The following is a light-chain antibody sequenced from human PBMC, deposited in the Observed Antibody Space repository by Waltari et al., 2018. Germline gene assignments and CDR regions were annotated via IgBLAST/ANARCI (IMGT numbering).Light chain of an antibody. V-gene: IGLV2-18*02. J-gene: IGLJ2*01. CDR2: EVS. CDR1: SSDVRTYNT. CDR3: SSYTPSATLL. Sequence: QPALTQPPSVSGSPVQPVTIPRNGTSSDVRTYNTVLWYQQPPGTAPKLIIFEVSSRPSGVPDRFSGSKSGSTASLTISGLQAEDEGDYYCSSYTPSATLLFGGGTKLTVL.